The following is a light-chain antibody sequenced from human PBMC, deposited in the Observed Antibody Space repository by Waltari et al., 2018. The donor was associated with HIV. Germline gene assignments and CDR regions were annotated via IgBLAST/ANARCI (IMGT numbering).Light chain of an antibody. Sequence: EIVMTQSPATLSVSPGDRATLSCRASQSISNNLAWYQQKPGQPPRLLIYGASTRATGVPARFSGSWSGTDFTLTINSLQSEDFAVYCCQQYNDWPLFTFGPGTKVEIK. J-gene: IGKJ3*01. CDR1: QSISNN. CDR2: GAS. CDR3: QQYNDWPLFT. V-gene: IGKV3-15*01.